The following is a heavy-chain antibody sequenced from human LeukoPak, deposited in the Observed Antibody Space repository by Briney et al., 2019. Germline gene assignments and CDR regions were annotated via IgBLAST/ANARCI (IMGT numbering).Heavy chain of an antibody. Sequence: ASVKVSCKASGYSFTSYYIHWVRLAPGQGLEWMGVINPSGGGTRYAQKFQDRVTMTRDMSTSTVYMELSSLRSEDMAVYYCAREGVSGSYLGYWGQGTLVTVSS. CDR1: GYSFTSYY. J-gene: IGHJ4*02. CDR2: INPSGGGT. V-gene: IGHV1-46*01. D-gene: IGHD1-26*01. CDR3: AREGVSGSYLGY.